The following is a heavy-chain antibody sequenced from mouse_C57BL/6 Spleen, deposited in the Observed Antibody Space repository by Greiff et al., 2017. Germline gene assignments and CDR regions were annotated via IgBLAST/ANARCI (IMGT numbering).Heavy chain of an antibody. V-gene: IGHV1-61*01. CDR3: ARSPTGYFDY. J-gene: IGHJ2*01. Sequence: VQLQQPGAELVRPGSSVKLSCKASGYTFTSYWMDWVKQRPGQGLEWIGNIYPSDSETHYNQKFKDKATLTVDKSSSTAYMQLSSLTSEDSAVXYCARSPTGYFDYWGQGTTLTVSS. CDR1: GYTFTSYW. CDR2: IYPSDSET.